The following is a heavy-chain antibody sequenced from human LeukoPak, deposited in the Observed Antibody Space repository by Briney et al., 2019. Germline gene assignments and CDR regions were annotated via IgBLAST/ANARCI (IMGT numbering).Heavy chain of an antibody. V-gene: IGHV3-43D*03. D-gene: IGHD3-9*01. CDR3: AIQLRYFDWIDY. CDR2: ISWDGDST. J-gene: IGHJ4*02. Sequence: GGSLRLSCAASGFTFDDYAMHWVRQAPGKGLQWVSLISWDGDSTYYADSVKGRFTISRDNSKNSLYLQMNSLRAEDTALYYCAIQLRYFDWIDYWGQGTLVTVSS. CDR1: GFTFDDYA.